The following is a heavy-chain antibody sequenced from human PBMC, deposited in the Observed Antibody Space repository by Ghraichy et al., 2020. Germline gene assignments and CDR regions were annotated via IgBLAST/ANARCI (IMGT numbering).Heavy chain of an antibody. CDR3: ARRLCNGGTCYFDY. CDR1: GFTFSRFW. CDR2: INQDESET. Sequence: SCAASGFTFSRFWMSWVRQAPGKGLEWVGNINQDESETDSVDAVKGRFTISRDNAKKSLYLQMNSLRVEDTAVYYCARRLCNGGTCYFDYWGQGTLVTVSS. V-gene: IGHV3-7*01. J-gene: IGHJ4*02. D-gene: IGHD2-15*01.